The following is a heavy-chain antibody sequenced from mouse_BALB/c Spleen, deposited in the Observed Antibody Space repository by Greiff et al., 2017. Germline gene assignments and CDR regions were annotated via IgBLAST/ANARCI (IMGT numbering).Heavy chain of an antibody. Sequence: VQLQQSGAELAKPGASVKMSCKASGYTFTSYWMHWVKQRPGQGLEWIGYINPSTGYTEYNQKFKDKATLTADKSSSTAYMQLSSLTSEDSAVYYCARHYYDAMDYWGQGTSVTVSS. V-gene: IGHV1-7*01. J-gene: IGHJ4*01. CDR2: INPSTGYT. D-gene: IGHD1-2*01. CDR1: GYTFTSYW. CDR3: ARHYYDAMDY.